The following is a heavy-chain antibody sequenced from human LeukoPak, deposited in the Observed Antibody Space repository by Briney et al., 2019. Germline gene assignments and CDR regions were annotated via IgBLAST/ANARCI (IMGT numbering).Heavy chain of an antibody. J-gene: IGHJ5*02. V-gene: IGHV4-4*07. CDR3: ARLIAAAGTGWFDP. Sequence: PSETLSLTCTVSGGSISSYYWSWIRQPAGKGLEWIGRIYTSGSTNYNPSLKSRVTISVDTSKNQFSLKLSSVTAADTAVYYCARLIAAAGTGWFDPWGQGTLVTVSS. D-gene: IGHD6-13*01. CDR2: IYTSGST. CDR1: GGSISSYY.